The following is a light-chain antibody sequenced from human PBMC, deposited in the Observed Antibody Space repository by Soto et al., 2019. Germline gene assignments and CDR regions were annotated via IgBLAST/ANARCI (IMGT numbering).Light chain of an antibody. V-gene: IGKV1D-12*01. CDR1: QDISSW. CDR3: QQANSLPIT. Sequence: DIQMTQSPSSVSASVGDRVTITCRASQDISSWLAWYQQKPGTAPKLLIYAASSLQSGVPSRFSGSGSGTDFTLTISNLQPEDFATYYCQQANSLPITFGQGTRLEIK. J-gene: IGKJ5*01. CDR2: AAS.